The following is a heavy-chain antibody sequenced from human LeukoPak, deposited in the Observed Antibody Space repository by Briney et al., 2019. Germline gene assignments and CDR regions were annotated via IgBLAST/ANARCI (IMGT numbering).Heavy chain of an antibody. CDR3: AKTGAGYDFWSGYSPDYYYYMDV. J-gene: IGHJ6*03. CDR1: GFTFSNAW. Sequence: PGGSLRLSCAASGFTFSNAWMSWVRQAPGKGLEWVANIKQDGSEKYYVDSVKGRFTISRDNAKNSLYLQMNSLRAEDTAVYYCAKTGAGYDFWSGYSPDYYYYMDVWGKGTTVTVSS. V-gene: IGHV3-7*01. CDR2: IKQDGSEK. D-gene: IGHD3-3*01.